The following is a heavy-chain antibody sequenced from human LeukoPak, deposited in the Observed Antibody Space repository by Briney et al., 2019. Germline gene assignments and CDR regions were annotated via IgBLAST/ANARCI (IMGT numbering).Heavy chain of an antibody. CDR2: IYFGGTT. J-gene: IGHJ5*02. D-gene: IGHD4-23*01. CDR3: ARHRSDTGGKKGVNWFDP. Sequence: SQTLSLTCSVSGGSIKNYYWSWIRQPPGKGLEWLGNIYFGGTTDYNSSLKSRLTISVDTFKNQLSLNLQSVTAADTATYYCARHRSDTGGKKGVNWFDPWGQGTLVTVSS. CDR1: GGSIKNYY. V-gene: IGHV4-59*01.